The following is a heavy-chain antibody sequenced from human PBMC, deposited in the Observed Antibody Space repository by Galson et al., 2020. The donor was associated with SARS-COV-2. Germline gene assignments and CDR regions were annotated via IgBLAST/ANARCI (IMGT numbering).Heavy chain of an antibody. CDR3: TRDRGFWAFDY. CDR2: INPDGTET. Sequence: GGSLRLSCVASGFTFSTSWIDWVRQAPGKGLEWVASINPDGTETYYVDGVKGRFTFSRDNAKNLLYLQMNSLTAEDTAVYYCTRDRGFWAFDYWGPGTLVTVSS. CDR1: GFTFSTSW. V-gene: IGHV3-7*01. D-gene: IGHD3-10*01. J-gene: IGHJ4*02.